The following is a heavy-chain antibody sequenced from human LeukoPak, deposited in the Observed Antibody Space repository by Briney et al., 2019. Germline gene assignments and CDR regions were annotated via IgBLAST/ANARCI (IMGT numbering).Heavy chain of an antibody. V-gene: IGHV3-23*01. CDR2: ISGSGGNT. CDR1: GFTFSSYA. J-gene: IGHJ6*03. Sequence: GGSLRLSCTASGFTFSSYAMNWVRQAPGKGLEWVSGISGSGGNTYYADSMKGRFIISRDNSKNSLYLQMNSLRAEDTAVYYCARERRYYDSSGYYYYYMDVWGKGTTVTVSS. D-gene: IGHD3-22*01. CDR3: ARERRYYDSSGYYYYYMDV.